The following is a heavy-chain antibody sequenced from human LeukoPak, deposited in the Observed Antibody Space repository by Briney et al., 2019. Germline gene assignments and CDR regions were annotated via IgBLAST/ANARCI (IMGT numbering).Heavy chain of an antibody. CDR1: GGSISSSSYY. CDR2: IYYSGST. J-gene: IGHJ5*02. Sequence: SETLSLTCTVSGGSISSSSYYWGWIRQPPGKGLEWIGSIYYSGSTYYNPSLKGRVTISVDTSKNQFSLKLSSVTAADTAVYYCARQGPQGYYDYVWGSYPNQNWFDPWGQGTLVTVSS. D-gene: IGHD3-16*01. V-gene: IGHV4-39*01. CDR3: ARQGPQGYYDYVWGSYPNQNWFDP.